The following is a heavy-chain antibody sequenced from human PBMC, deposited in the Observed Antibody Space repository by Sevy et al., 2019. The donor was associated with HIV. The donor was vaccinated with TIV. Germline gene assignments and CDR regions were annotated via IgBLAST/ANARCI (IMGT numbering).Heavy chain of an antibody. D-gene: IGHD2-21*02. Sequence: GGSLRLSCAASGFPFSNYAMSWVRQAPGKGLEWVSTITGNAANTFYADSVQGRFTISRDNSHNTSFLQMTSLSVDDTAVYYCSDRGRWGQGSLVTVSS. V-gene: IGHV3-23*01. CDR1: GFPFSNYA. J-gene: IGHJ4*02. CDR3: SDRGR. CDR2: ITGNAANT.